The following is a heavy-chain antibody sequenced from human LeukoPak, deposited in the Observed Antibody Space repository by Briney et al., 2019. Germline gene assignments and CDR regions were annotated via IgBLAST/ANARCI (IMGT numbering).Heavy chain of an antibody. CDR2: ISYDGSNK. D-gene: IGHD4-17*01. J-gene: IGHJ4*02. V-gene: IGHV3-30*04. Sequence: GGSLRLSCAASGFTFSSYAVHWVRQAPGKGLEWVAVISYDGSNKYYADSVKGRFTISRGNSKNTLCLQMNSLRAEDTAVYYCASVFPPHTVTIGYFDYWGQGTLVTVSS. CDR3: ASVFPPHTVTIGYFDY. CDR1: GFTFSSYA.